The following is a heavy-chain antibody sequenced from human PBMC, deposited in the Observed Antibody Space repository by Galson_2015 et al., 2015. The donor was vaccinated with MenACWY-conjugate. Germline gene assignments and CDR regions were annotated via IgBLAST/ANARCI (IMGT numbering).Heavy chain of an antibody. CDR3: ARSGVGYGERWLDP. J-gene: IGHJ5*02. Sequence: SLRLSRAASGFTVSTSCMSWVRQAPGEGLEWVSIICSGSTTKYADSVKGRFTISGDNSKSTVYLQMNSLRVEDTAMYYCARSGVGYGERWLDPWGQGTLVTVSS. D-gene: IGHD3-3*01. CDR2: ICSGSTT. CDR1: GFTVSTSC. V-gene: IGHV3-53*01.